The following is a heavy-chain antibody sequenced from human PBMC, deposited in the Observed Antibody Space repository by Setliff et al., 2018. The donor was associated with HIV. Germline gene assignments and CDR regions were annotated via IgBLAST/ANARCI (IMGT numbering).Heavy chain of an antibody. J-gene: IGHJ4*02. CDR2: IAASGDP. CDR1: GNSSVANYF. Sequence: LSLTCTILGNSSVANYFWGWIRAPADKGLEWIGHIAASGDPNYNTSLKSRLSISVHTSKNQFSLKLTSVTAADTAVYYCARTLRAAAMGYFDYWGQGTLVTVSS. CDR3: ARTLRAAAMGYFDY. V-gene: IGHV4-61*09. D-gene: IGHD5-18*01.